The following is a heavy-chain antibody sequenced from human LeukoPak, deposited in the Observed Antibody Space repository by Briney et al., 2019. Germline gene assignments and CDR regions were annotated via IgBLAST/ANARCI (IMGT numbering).Heavy chain of an antibody. CDR1: GYTFTSFD. J-gene: IGHJ4*02. V-gene: IGHV1-8*03. CDR2: MNPNIGNT. Sequence: GASVKVSCKASGYTFTSFDINWVRQATGQGLEWMGYMNPNIGNTGYAQKFQGRVTITADESTSTAYMELSSLRSEDTAVYYCARDGHSSGWYYWGQGTLVTVSS. D-gene: IGHD6-19*01. CDR3: ARDGHSSGWYY.